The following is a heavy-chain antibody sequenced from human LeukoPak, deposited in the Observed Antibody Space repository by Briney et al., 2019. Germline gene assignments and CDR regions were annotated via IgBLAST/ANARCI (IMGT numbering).Heavy chain of an antibody. CDR2: ISSSSSYI. CDR3: ARVKTGTAMVGVVDYYYYGMDV. D-gene: IGHD5-18*01. CDR1: GFTFSSYS. J-gene: IGHJ6*02. V-gene: IGHV3-21*01. Sequence: PGGSLRLSCAASGFTFSSYSMNWVRQAPGKGLEWVSSISSSSSYIYYADSVKGRFTISRDNAKNSLYLQMNSLRAEDTAAYYCARVKTGTAMVGVVDYYYYGMDVWGQGTTVTVSS.